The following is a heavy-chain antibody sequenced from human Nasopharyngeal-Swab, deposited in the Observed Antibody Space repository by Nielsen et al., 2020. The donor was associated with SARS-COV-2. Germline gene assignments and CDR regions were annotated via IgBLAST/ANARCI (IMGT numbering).Heavy chain of an antibody. J-gene: IGHJ5*02. CDR1: GFTFSSYV. CDR2: ISYDGSNK. V-gene: IGHV3-30*18. Sequence: GESLKISCAASGFTFSSYVFHWVRQAPGKGLEWVAVISYDGSNKYYADSVKGRFTISRDNSKNTLYLQMNSLRAEDTAVYYCAKEAYVSIVRGVTPWFDPWGQGTLVTVSS. CDR3: AKEAYVSIVRGVTPWFDP. D-gene: IGHD3-10*01.